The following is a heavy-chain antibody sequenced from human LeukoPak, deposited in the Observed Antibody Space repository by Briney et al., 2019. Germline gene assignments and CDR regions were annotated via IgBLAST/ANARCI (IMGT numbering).Heavy chain of an antibody. CDR3: ARGRNWNRNFDY. Sequence: SETLSLTCAVYGGSFSGYYWSWIRQPPGKGLEWIGEINHSGSTNYNPSLKSRVTISGDTSKNQFSLKLSSVTAADTAVYYCARGRNWNRNFDYWGQGTLVTVSS. J-gene: IGHJ4*02. CDR1: GGSFSGYY. V-gene: IGHV4-34*01. CDR2: INHSGST. D-gene: IGHD1-1*01.